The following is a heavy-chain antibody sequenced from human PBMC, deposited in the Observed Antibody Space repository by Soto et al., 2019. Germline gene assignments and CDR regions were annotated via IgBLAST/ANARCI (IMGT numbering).Heavy chain of an antibody. J-gene: IGHJ6*03. CDR3: VRDFHVFSATTGQYYYYMDV. V-gene: IGHV3-7*01. Sequence: EVQLVESGGGLVQPGGSLRLSCAASGFTFSRYWMSWVRRAPGKGLEWVANIKQDGSEIHYVDSVKGRFTISRDNAKNSLYLQMYILRVEDTTVYYCVRDFHVFSATTGQYYYYMDVWGKGTTVTVSS. CDR1: GFTFSRYW. CDR2: IKQDGSEI. D-gene: IGHD2-15*01.